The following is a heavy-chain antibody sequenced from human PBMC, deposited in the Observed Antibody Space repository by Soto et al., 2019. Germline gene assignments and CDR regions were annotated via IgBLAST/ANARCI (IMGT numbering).Heavy chain of an antibody. CDR2: IYYSGST. D-gene: IGHD4-17*01. CDR1: DGSISSSSYY. V-gene: IGHV4-39*01. J-gene: IGHJ4*02. Sequence: SETLSLTCTVSDGSISSSSYYWGWVRQPPGKGLEWIGSIYYSGSTYYNPSLKSRVTVSGDTSKNQFSLKLSSVTAADTAVYYCATTVTTILYFDYWGQGTLVTVSS. CDR3: ATTVTTILYFDY.